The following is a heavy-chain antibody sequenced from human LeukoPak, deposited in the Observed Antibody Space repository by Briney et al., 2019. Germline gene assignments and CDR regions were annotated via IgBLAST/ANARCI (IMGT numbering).Heavy chain of an antibody. CDR3: AREDYGEVNAFDI. V-gene: IGHV3-21*01. CDR1: GFTFSDYS. CDR2: ISRRSRHV. Sequence: PGGSLRLSCTASGFTFSDYSMNWVRQAPGKGLEWVSSISRRSRHVYYACSVKGRFTISRDNAKNSLYLQMNSLRAEDTAVYYCAREDYGEVNAFDIWGQGTMVTVSS. J-gene: IGHJ3*02. D-gene: IGHD4-17*01.